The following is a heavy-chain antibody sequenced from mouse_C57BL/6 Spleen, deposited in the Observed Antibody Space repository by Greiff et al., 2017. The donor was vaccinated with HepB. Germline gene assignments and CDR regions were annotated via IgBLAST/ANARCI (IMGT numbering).Heavy chain of an antibody. CDR3: ARVYYYGSSSFDY. V-gene: IGHV1-76*01. Sequence: QVQLKQSGAELVRPGASVKLSCKASGYTFTDYYINWVKQRPGQGLEWIARIYPGSGNTYYNEKFKGKATLTAEKSSSTAYMQLSSLTSEDSAVYFCARVYYYGSSSFDYWGQGTTLTVSS. J-gene: IGHJ2*01. CDR1: GYTFTDYY. CDR2: IYPGSGNT. D-gene: IGHD1-1*01.